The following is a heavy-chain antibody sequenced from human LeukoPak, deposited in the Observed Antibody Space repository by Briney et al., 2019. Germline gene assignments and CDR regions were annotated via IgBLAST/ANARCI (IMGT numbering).Heavy chain of an antibody. J-gene: IGHJ3*02. V-gene: IGHV1-2*02. Sequence: ASVKVSCKASGYTFTGHYIHWVRQAPGQGLEWMGWINPNSGGTKYVQKFQGRVTMTRDTSSSTAYMELSRLRSDDTAVYYCARVWSYCSSTSCYPDASDIWGQGTVVTVSS. D-gene: IGHD2-2*01. CDR3: ARVWSYCSSTSCYPDASDI. CDR2: INPNSGGT. CDR1: GYTFTGHY.